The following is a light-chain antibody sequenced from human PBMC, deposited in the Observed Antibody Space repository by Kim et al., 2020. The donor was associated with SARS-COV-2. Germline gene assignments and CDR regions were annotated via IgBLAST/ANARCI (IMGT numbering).Light chain of an antibody. CDR3: QQYDSYSPLT. J-gene: IGKJ4*01. Sequence: EIQMTQSPSTLSASVGDRVTITCRASQSIGSWLAWYQQKPEKAPNLLIYHASTLESGVPSRFSGSGSGTEFTLTISSLQPDDFATYYCQQYDSYSPLTFGGWTKVDIK. CDR2: HAS. CDR1: QSIGSW. V-gene: IGKV1-5*03.